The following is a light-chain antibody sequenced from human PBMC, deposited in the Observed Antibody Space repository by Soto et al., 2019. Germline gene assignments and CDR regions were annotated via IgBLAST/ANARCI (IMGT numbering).Light chain of an antibody. Sequence: SVLTQPASVSGSPGQTITISCTGTSSDVGRYNTVSWYQHHPGKAPKLIIYEVTHRPAGISDRFSASKSGNTASLTISGLQAEDEADYYCNSLRVNHLYVFGSGTKVIVL. CDR1: SSDVGRYNT. J-gene: IGLJ1*01. CDR2: EVT. V-gene: IGLV2-14*01. CDR3: NSLRVNHLYV.